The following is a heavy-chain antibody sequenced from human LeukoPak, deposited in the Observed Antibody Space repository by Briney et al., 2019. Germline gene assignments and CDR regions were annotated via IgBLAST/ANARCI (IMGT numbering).Heavy chain of an antibody. CDR3: AKKGNDYYDTSGYPV. V-gene: IGHV3-30*02. CDR2: IGHDGNSK. CDR1: GFTFSIYG. J-gene: IGHJ4*02. Sequence: GGSLRLSCAASGFTFSIYGMYWVRQAPGKGLEWVTCIGHDGNSKYYADSVKGRFTISRDNSKNMLFVQMNSLRPEDTAVYYCAKKGNDYYDTSGYPVWGQGTLVTVSS. D-gene: IGHD3-22*01.